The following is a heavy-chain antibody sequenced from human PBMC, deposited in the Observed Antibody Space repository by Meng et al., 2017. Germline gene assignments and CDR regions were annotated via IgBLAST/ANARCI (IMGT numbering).Heavy chain of an antibody. Sequence: SVKVSCKASGGTFSSYAISWVRQAPGQGLEWMGGIIPIFGTANYAQKFQGRVTITADKSTSTAYMELSSLRSEDTAGYYCARGDRSSSWYTHDAFDIWGQGTMVTVSS. CDR2: IIPIFGTA. D-gene: IGHD6-13*01. CDR3: ARGDRSSSWYTHDAFDI. V-gene: IGHV1-69*06. CDR1: GGTFSSYA. J-gene: IGHJ3*02.